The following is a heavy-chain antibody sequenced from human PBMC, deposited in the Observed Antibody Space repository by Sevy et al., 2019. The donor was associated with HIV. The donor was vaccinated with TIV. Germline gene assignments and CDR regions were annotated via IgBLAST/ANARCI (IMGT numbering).Heavy chain of an antibody. D-gene: IGHD2-15*01. CDR1: GFIFSNYY. CDR3: ARVRDRYCSGGSCYYGYFFDY. V-gene: IGHV3-48*01. CDR2: ISDRSDTI. Sequence: GGSLRLSCAASGFIFSNYYMTWVRQAPGKGLEWVSYISDRSDTISYADSVKGRFTISRDNAKNALYLQMGSLRGEDTVVYYCARVRDRYCSGGSCYYGYFFDYWGQGTLVTVSS. J-gene: IGHJ4*02.